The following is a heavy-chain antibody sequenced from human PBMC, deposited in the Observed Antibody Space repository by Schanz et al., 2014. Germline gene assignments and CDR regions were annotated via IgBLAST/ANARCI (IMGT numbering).Heavy chain of an antibody. CDR2: INPNSGGT. CDR1: GYTFTGYY. D-gene: IGHD4-17*01. J-gene: IGHJ6*02. CDR3: ASYRAGPTVTTGYYGMDV. V-gene: IGHV1-2*02. Sequence: QVQLVQSGAEVKKPGASVRVSCKASGYTFTGYYMNWVRQAPGQGLEWMGWINPNSGGTDYAQKFQGRVTMTSDTSISTAYMVRFICVLVNNACYYCASYRAGPTVTTGYYGMDVWGQGTTVTVSS.